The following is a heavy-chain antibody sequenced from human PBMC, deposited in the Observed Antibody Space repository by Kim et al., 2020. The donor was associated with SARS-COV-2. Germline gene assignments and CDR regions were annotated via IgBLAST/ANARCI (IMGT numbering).Heavy chain of an antibody. J-gene: IGHJ2*01. D-gene: IGHD2-2*01. CDR1: GFTFSSFA. CDR2: ISDSGGYT. Sequence: GGSLRLSCAASGFTFSSFAMTWVRQAPGKGLEWVSIISDSGGYTFYADSVKGRFTISRDNSKNTLYLQMNSLRAEDTAVYYCTKNGLPARGQWYFDLWGRGSLLTVSS. V-gene: IGHV3-23*01. CDR3: TKNGLPARGQWYFDL.